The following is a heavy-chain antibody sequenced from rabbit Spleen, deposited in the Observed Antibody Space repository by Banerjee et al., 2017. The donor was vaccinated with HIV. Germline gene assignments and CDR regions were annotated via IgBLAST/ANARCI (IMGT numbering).Heavy chain of an antibody. J-gene: IGHJ4*01. CDR1: GFTIRKSYR. CDR3: ARDDESNGWNWNL. V-gene: IGHV1S45*01. CDR2: IGGGSGTT. Sequence: EPLGGSGGGPGQPWGSPTLPLKTPGFTIRKSYRIGWVRQAPGKGLEWIACIGGGSGTTHYASWAKGRFTISKTSSTTVTLQMTSLTVADTATYFCARDDESNGWNWNLWGPGTLVTVS. D-gene: IGHD4-1*01.